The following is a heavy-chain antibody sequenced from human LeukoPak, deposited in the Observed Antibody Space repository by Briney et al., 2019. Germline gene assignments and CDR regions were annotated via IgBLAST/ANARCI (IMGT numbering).Heavy chain of an antibody. D-gene: IGHD5-12*01. CDR2: IYYSGST. Sequence: PSETLSLTCTVSGGSISSYYWSWIRQPPGKGLEWIGYIYYSGSTNYNPSLKSRVTISVDTSKNQFSLKLSSVTAADTAVYYCARDRGGIVATRATGLDVWGKGTTVTVSS. CDR1: GGSISSYY. V-gene: IGHV4-59*01. CDR3: ARDRGGIVATRATGLDV. J-gene: IGHJ6*04.